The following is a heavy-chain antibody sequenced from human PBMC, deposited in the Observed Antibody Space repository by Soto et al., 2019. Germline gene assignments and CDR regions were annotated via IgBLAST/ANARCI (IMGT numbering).Heavy chain of an antibody. CDR2: ISYDGSNK. Sequence: GGSLRLSCAASGFTFSSYGMHWVRQAPGKGLEWVAVISYDGSNKYYADSVKGRFTISRDNSKNTLYLQMNSLRAEDTAVYYCASSYYRGGMGVGYYYYGMDVWGQGTTVTVSS. V-gene: IGHV3-30*03. J-gene: IGHJ6*02. D-gene: IGHD3-10*01. CDR1: GFTFSSYG. CDR3: ASSYYRGGMGVGYYYYGMDV.